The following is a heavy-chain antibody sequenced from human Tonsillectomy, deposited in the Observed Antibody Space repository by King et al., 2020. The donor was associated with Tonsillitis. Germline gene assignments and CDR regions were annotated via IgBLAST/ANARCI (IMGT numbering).Heavy chain of an antibody. CDR2: LSHRGAIT. J-gene: IGHJ4*02. D-gene: IGHD5-24*01. V-gene: IGHV3-23*04. CDR1: GFTFTTYA. Sequence: VQLVESGGGLVQPGGSLRLSCAASGFTFTTYAMTWVRLAPGRGLEWVSALSHRGAITYYADSVKGRFTISRDDSKNTLSLQMNSLRADDTAVYYCASSRDVYFHHWGQGVLVTVSS. CDR3: ASSRDVYFHH.